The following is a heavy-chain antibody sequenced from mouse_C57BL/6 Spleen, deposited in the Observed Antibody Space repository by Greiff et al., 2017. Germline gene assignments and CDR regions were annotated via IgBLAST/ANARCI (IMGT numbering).Heavy chain of an antibody. D-gene: IGHD1-1*01. CDR3: ARKGYYGRYFDV. V-gene: IGHV8-12*01. Sequence: QVTLKESGPGILQSSQTLSLTCSFSGFSLSTSGMGVSWIRQPSGKGLEWLAHIYWDDDKRYNPSLKSRLTISKDTSRNQVFLKITSVDTADTATYDCARKGYYGRYFDVWGTGTTVTVSS. J-gene: IGHJ1*03. CDR2: IYWDDDK. CDR1: GFSLSTSGMG.